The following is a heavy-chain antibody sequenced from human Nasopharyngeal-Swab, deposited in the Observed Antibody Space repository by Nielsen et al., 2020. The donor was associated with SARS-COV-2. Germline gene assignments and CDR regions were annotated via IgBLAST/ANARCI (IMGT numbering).Heavy chain of an antibody. CDR3: ARDEPSSWSNTYYYYYGMDV. CDR2: IYTSGST. J-gene: IGHJ6*02. D-gene: IGHD6-13*01. V-gene: IGHV4-4*07. Sequence: WIRQPPRKGIEWIRRIYTSGSTNYNPSLKSRVTMSVDTSKNQFSLKLSSVTAADTAVYYCARDEPSSWSNTYYYYYGMDVWGQGTSVTVSS.